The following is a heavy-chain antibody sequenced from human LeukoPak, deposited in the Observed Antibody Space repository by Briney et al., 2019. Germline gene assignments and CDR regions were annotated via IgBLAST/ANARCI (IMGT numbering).Heavy chain of an antibody. CDR3: AKGNKPVIAMVKFDY. J-gene: IGHJ4*02. D-gene: IGHD5-18*01. CDR1: GFTFDDYA. CDR2: ISGSGTNT. Sequence: SGGSLRLSCAASGFTFDDYAMHRVRQAPGKGLEWVSGISGSGTNTYYADSVKGRFTISRDNSKNTLYMQMNSLRAEDTAVYYCAKGNKPVIAMVKFDYWGQGTLVTVSS. V-gene: IGHV3-23*01.